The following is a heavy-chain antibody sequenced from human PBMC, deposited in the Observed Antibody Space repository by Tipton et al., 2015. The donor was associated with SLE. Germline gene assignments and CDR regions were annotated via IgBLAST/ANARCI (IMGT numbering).Heavy chain of an antibody. D-gene: IGHD6-13*01. V-gene: IGHV3-7*03. CDR1: GFTFSSDW. J-gene: IGHJ5*02. CDR3: ARVQIPSSRNWFDP. CDR2: IKQDGSEK. Sequence: SLRLSCAASGFTFSSDWMHWVRQAPGKGLEWVANIKQDGSEKYYVDSVKGRFTISRDNAKNSLYLQVNSLRAEDTAVYYCARVQIPSSRNWFDPWGQGTLVTVSS.